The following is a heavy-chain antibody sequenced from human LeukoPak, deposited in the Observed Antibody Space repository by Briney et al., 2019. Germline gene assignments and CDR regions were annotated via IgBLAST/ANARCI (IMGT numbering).Heavy chain of an antibody. V-gene: IGHV4-34*01. D-gene: IGHD6-13*01. CDR2: INHSGST. CDR1: GGSFSGYY. CDR3: ARDSRGFNP. Sequence: SETLSLTCAVYGGSFSGYYWSWVRQPPGKGLEWIGEINHSGSTNYNPSLKSRVTISVDTSKNQFSLKLSSVTAADTAVYYCARDSRGFNPWGQGTLVTVSS. J-gene: IGHJ5*02.